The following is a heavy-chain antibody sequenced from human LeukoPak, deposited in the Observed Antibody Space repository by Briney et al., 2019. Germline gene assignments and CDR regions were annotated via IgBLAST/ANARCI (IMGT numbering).Heavy chain of an antibody. D-gene: IGHD1-26*01. CDR2: IRSKANSYAT. CDR3: ARDKIVGATIFDY. V-gene: IGHV3-73*01. CDR1: GFTFSGSA. Sequence: PGGSLRLSRAASGFTFSGSAMHWVRQASGKGLEWVGRIRSKANSYATAYAASVKGRFTISRDDSKNTAYLQMSSLRAWDTAVYYCARDKIVGATIFDYWGQGTLVTVSA. J-gene: IGHJ4*02.